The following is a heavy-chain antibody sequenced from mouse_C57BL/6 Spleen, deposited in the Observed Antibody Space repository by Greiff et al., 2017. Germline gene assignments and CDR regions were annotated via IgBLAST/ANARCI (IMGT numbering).Heavy chain of an antibody. CDR1: GYTFTSYW. D-gene: IGHD2-2*01. V-gene: IGHV1-61*01. CDR3: ARGWLRGFDY. Sequence: QVQLQQSGAELVRPGSSVKLSCKASGYTFTSYWMDWVKQRPGQGLEWIGNIYPSDSETHYNQKFKDKATLTVDKSSSTAYMQLSSLTSEDSAVYYCARGWLRGFDYWGQGTTLTVSS. J-gene: IGHJ2*01. CDR2: IYPSDSET.